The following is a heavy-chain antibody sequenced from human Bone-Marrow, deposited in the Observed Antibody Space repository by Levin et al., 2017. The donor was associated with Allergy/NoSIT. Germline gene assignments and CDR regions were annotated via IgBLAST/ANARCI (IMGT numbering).Heavy chain of an antibody. V-gene: IGHV3-9*01. J-gene: IGHJ6*02. CDR2: ISWNSVGI. CDR1: GFGFDEYA. CDR3: AKDISQLPLDFYGMDV. D-gene: IGHD2-2*01. Sequence: GGSLRLSCAASGFGFDEYAMHWVRQVPGKGLEWVSGISWNSVGIGSSASLEGRFTISRDNAKNSLYLQMNSLRVEDTALYYCAKDISQLPLDFYGMDVWGQGTTVTVS.